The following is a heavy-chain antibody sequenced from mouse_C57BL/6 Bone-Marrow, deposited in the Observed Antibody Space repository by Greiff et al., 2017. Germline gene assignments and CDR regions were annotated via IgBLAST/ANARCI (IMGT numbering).Heavy chain of an antibody. CDR1: GFTFSDAW. D-gene: IGHD1-1*01. CDR2: IRNKANNHAS. Sequence: EVQRVESGGGLVQPGGSMKLSCAASGFTFSDAWMDWVRQSPEKGLEWVAEIRNKANNHASSYAESVKGRFTISRDDSKSSVYLQMNSLRAEDTGIYYCTRLITTVVATPPWFAYWGQGTLVTVSA. V-gene: IGHV6-6*01. J-gene: IGHJ3*01. CDR3: TRLITTVVATPPWFAY.